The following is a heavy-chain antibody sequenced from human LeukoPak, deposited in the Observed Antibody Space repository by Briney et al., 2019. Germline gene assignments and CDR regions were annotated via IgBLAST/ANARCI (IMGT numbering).Heavy chain of an antibody. Sequence: GGSLRLSCAASGFTFSSYAMSWVRQAPGKGLEWVSHISGRGGSTYYADSVKGRFTISRDNSKNTLYLQMNSLKTEDTAVYYCTTEMAEMATTDPQYFQHWGQGTLVTVSS. V-gene: IGHV3-23*01. CDR1: GFTFSSYA. D-gene: IGHD5-24*01. J-gene: IGHJ1*01. CDR2: ISGRGGST. CDR3: TTEMAEMATTDPQYFQH.